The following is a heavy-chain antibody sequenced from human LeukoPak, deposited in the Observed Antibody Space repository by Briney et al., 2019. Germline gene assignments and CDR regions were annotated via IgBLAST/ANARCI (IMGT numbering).Heavy chain of an antibody. CDR2: IYYSGST. D-gene: IGHD1-26*01. V-gene: IGHV4-59*01. CDR1: GGSISSYY. Sequence: SETLSLTCTVSGGSISSYYWSWIRQPPGKGLEWIGYIYYSGSTNYNPSLKSRVTISVDTSKNQFSLKLSSVTAADTAVYYCARDGEPGILDYWGQGTLVTVSS. J-gene: IGHJ4*02. CDR3: ARDGEPGILDY.